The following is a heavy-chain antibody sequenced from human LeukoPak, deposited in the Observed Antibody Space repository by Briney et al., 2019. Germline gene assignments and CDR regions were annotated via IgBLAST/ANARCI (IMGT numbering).Heavy chain of an antibody. CDR3: ARGTYSAWYFDL. Sequence: SETLSLTCGVYGGSFIGDYWSWIRQPPGKGLEWIGYVHYSGSTNYNPSLTSRVTISVDTSMNQFSLKLTSVTAADTAVYYCARGTYSAWYFDLWGRGTLVTVSS. CDR2: VHYSGST. J-gene: IGHJ2*01. D-gene: IGHD2-21*01. CDR1: GGSFIGDY. V-gene: IGHV4-59*01.